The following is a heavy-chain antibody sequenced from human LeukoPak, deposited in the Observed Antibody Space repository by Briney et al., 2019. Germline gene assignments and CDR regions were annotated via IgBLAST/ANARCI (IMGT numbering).Heavy chain of an antibody. J-gene: IGHJ4*02. CDR2: IYYGGST. V-gene: IGHV4-59*08. CDR1: GGSLSSYY. CDR3: PRSSVSGTYSGGY. D-gene: IGHD3-10*01. Sequence: PSETLSLTCTVSGGSLSSYYWSWIRHPPGKGLEWIGYIYYGGSTYSNPSLKGRVTISADTSKNQFSLKVTSVTAADTAVYYCPRSSVSGTYSGGYWGQGILVTVSS.